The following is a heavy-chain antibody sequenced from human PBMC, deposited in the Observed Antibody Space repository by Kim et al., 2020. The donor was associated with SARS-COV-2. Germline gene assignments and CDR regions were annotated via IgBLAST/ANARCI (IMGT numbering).Heavy chain of an antibody. J-gene: IGHJ6*02. CDR2: ISYDGSNK. D-gene: IGHD6-19*01. CDR1: GFTFSSYG. Sequence: GGSLRLSCAASGFTFSSYGMHWVRQAPGKGLEWVAVISYDGSNKYYADSVKGRFTISRDNSKNTLYLQMNSLRAEDTAVYYCAKEKYSSGWNYYYYGMDVWGQGTTVTVSS. CDR3: AKEKYSSGWNYYYYGMDV. V-gene: IGHV3-30*18.